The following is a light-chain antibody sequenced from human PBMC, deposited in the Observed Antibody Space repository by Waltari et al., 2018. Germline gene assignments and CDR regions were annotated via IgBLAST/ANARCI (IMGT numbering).Light chain of an antibody. V-gene: IGLV1-44*01. CDR3: HSRDASGVAGS. CDR2: STN. J-gene: IGLJ2*01. CDR1: SSIIGSDT. Sequence: QSVLTQPPSASGTPGQRVIISCSGSSSIIGSDTVNWYQQLPGTAPRLLIYSTNQRPSGVPDRFSGSKSGTSAFLAITGAQAEDEASYYCHSRDASGVAGSFGGGTKLTVL.